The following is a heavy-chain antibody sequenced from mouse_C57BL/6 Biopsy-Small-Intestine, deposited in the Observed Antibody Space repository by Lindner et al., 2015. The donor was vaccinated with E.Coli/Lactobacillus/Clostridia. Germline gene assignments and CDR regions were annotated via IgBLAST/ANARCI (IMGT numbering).Heavy chain of an antibody. Sequence: VQLQESGAELVRPGTSVKVSCKASGYAFTNYLIEWVKQRPGQGLVWIGVINPGSGGTNYNEKFKGKATLTADKSSSTAYMQLSSLTSEDSAVYFCARGRRSYWYFDVWGTGTTVTASS. V-gene: IGHV1-54*01. CDR1: GYAFTNYL. J-gene: IGHJ1*03. CDR2: INPGSGGT. CDR3: ARGRRSYWYFDV.